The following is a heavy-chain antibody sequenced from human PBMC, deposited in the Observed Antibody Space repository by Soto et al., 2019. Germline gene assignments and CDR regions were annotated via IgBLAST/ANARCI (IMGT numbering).Heavy chain of an antibody. CDR1: GYSISSSNW. V-gene: IGHV4-28*01. J-gene: IGHJ4*02. CDR2: IYYSGTN. CDR3: ARSEIQGPIDY. Sequence: QVQLQESGPGLVKPSDTLSLTCAVSGYSISSSNWWGWIRQPPGKGLEWIGYIYYSGTNYYNPSLKSRVTMSVDTSQNQFSLKLTSVSAVDTAVYYCARSEIQGPIDYWGQGTLVTVSS.